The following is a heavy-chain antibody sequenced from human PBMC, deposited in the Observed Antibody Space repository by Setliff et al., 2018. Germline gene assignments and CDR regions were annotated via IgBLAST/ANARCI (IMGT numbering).Heavy chain of an antibody. CDR2: IYTSGST. Sequence: SETLSLTCTVSGGSISSYYWSWIRQPPGKGLEWIGYIYTSGSTNYNPSLKSRVTISVDTSKNQFSLKVSSVTAADTAVYYCARLGTTIPTSGTWTYYYYYYMDVWGKETTVTVSS. V-gene: IGHV4-4*08. CDR3: ARLGTTIPTSGTWTYYYYYYMDV. CDR1: GGSISSYY. J-gene: IGHJ6*03. D-gene: IGHD1-1*01.